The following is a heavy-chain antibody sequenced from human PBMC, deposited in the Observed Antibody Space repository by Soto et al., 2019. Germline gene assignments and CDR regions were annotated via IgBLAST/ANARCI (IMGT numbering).Heavy chain of an antibody. CDR2: MNPNTANT. J-gene: IGHJ4*02. Sequence: GASVKVSCKASEHTFTTYDINWVRQATGQGLEWKGWMNPNTANTGNPQKYPGRVTMTRTTSIRTAYMELSSLRSEDTAVYYCARGPMYYYGSGSYYPVAYWGQGTLVPVSS. CDR3: ARGPMYYYGSGSYYPVAY. D-gene: IGHD3-10*01. V-gene: IGHV1-8*01. CDR1: EHTFTTYD.